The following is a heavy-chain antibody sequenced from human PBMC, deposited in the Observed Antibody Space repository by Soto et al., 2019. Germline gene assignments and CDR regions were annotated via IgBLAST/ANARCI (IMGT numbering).Heavy chain of an antibody. J-gene: IGHJ3*02. CDR3: AIDTTPTARDAFYI. D-gene: IGHD1-1*01. CDR2: LYSGGSI. V-gene: IGHV3-66*01. Sequence: EVQVVDSGGGLVQPGGSLRLACAAPGFTGSSNFMSWVRQAPGKGLEWVSLLYSGGSIYYADSVKGRFTISRDNSKNTRYLKMNGLRVEDTAVYYCAIDTTPTARDAFYIWGQGTVVTVSS. CDR1: GFTGSSNF.